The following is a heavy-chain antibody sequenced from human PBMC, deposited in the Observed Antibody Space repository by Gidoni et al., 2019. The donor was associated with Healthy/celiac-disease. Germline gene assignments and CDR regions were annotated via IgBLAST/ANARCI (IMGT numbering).Heavy chain of an antibody. D-gene: IGHD3-22*01. CDR1: GFYFSSYW. V-gene: IGHV3-7*01. CDR2: IKQNGSEK. Sequence: EVQLVESGGGLVQTGGSLTLRCAASGFYFSSYWRGWVREAPGKGLERGANIKQNGSEKFYVGSGKGRFTISRDNAKNSRYLQVNSLRAEYTAVDYCARDSMYYYDKGPLFDIWGQGTMVTVSS. J-gene: IGHJ3*02. CDR3: ARDSMYYYDKGPLFDI.